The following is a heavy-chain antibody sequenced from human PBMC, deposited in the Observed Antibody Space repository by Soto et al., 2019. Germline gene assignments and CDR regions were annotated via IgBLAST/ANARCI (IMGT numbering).Heavy chain of an antibody. V-gene: IGHV3-21*01. CDR2: ISSSSSYI. CDR3: ARAYGWLQSGSFDY. Sequence: EVQLVESGGGLVKPGGSLRLSCAASGFTFSSYSMNWVRQAPGKGLEWVSSISSSSSYIYYADSVKGRFTISRDNAKNSLDLQMNSLRAEDTAVYYCARAYGWLQSGSFDYWGQGTLVTVSS. J-gene: IGHJ4*02. CDR1: GFTFSSYS. D-gene: IGHD5-12*01.